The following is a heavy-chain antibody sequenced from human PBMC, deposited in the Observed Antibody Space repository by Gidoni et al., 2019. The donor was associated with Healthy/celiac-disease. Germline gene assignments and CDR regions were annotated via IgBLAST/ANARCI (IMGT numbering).Heavy chain of an antibody. CDR3: ARDSSSWYRSRFDY. CDR2: ISSSSSTI. D-gene: IGHD6-13*01. Sequence: EVQLVESGGGLVQPGGSLRLSCAASGFTFSSDSMNWVRQAPGKGLEWVSYISSSSSTIYYADSVKGRFTISRDNAKNSLYLQMNSLRDEDTAVYYCARDSSSWYRSRFDYWGQGTLVTVSS. V-gene: IGHV3-48*02. CDR1: GFTFSSDS. J-gene: IGHJ4*02.